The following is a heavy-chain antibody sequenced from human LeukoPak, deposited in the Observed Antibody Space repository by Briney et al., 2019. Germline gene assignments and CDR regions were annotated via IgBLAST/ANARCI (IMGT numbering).Heavy chain of an antibody. D-gene: IGHD2-21*02. CDR3: ARKTDWYFGL. CDR1: GFTFSTYS. V-gene: IGHV3-21*06. Sequence: GGSLRLSCAASGFTFSTYSMNWVRQAAGKGLEWVSSISSSGSFVYYADSVKGRFTISRDNAKNSLYLQMNSLRAEDTAVYFCARKTDWYFGLWGRGTLVTVSS. J-gene: IGHJ2*01. CDR2: ISSSGSFV.